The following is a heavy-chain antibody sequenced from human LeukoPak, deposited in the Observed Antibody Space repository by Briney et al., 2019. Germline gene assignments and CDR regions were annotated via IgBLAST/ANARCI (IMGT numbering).Heavy chain of an antibody. CDR1: GGTFSSYA. CDR2: INAGNGNT. J-gene: IGHJ5*02. Sequence: ASVKVSCKASGGTFSSYAMHWVRQAPGQRLEWMGWINAGNGNTKYSQKFQGRVTITRDTSASTAYMELSSLRSEDTAVYYCAREGLGYCSGGSCYIAWFDPWGQGTLVTVSS. V-gene: IGHV1-3*01. D-gene: IGHD2-15*01. CDR3: AREGLGYCSGGSCYIAWFDP.